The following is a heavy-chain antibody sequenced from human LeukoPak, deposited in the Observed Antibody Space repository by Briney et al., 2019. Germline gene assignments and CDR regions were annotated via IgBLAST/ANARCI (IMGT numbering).Heavy chain of an antibody. Sequence: GASMKVSCKASGYSFSNRTMHWVRQAPGQRLEWMGWINAADGNTKYSQNFQGRVTISRDSSASTAYMELTSLTSEDTAVYYCAVGAFDYWGQGTLVTVSS. J-gene: IGHJ4*02. CDR3: AVGAFDY. V-gene: IGHV1-3*01. D-gene: IGHD4-17*01. CDR2: INAADGNT. CDR1: GYSFSNRT.